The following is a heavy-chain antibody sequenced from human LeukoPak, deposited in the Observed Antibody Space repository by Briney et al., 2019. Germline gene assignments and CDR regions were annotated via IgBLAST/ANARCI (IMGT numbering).Heavy chain of an antibody. CDR1: GFTFSSYA. D-gene: IGHD6-19*01. J-gene: IGHJ4*02. Sequence: GGSLRLSCAASGFTFSSYAMSWVRQAPGKGLEWVSAISGSGGSTYYADSVKGRFTISRDNSKNTLYLQMNSLRAEDTAVYYCARGPVAGKGEIDYWGQGTLVTVSS. V-gene: IGHV3-23*01. CDR3: ARGPVAGKGEIDY. CDR2: ISGSGGST.